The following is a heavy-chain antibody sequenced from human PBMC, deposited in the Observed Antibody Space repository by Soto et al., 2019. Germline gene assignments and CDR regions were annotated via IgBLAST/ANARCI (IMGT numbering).Heavy chain of an antibody. J-gene: IGHJ4*02. CDR3: ASLAVAGTVFDY. CDR1: GFTFSSYG. D-gene: IGHD6-13*01. Sequence: QVQLVESGGGVVQPGRSLRLSCAASGFTFSSYGMHWVRQAPGKGLEWVAVIWYDGSNKYYADSVKGRFTISRDNSKNTLYLQMNSLRAEDTAVYYCASLAVAGTVFDYWGQGTLVTVSS. CDR2: IWYDGSNK. V-gene: IGHV3-33*01.